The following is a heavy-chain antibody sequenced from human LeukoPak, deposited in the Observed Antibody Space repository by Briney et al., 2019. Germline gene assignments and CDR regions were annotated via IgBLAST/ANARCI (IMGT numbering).Heavy chain of an antibody. CDR2: ISYDGSNK. D-gene: IGHD5-18*01. CDR3: ARDLSANTAIMDY. CDR1: GFTFSSYA. Sequence: GGSLRLSCAASGFTFSSYAMHWVRQAPGQGLEWVGVISYDGSNKYYADSVKGRFTISRDNSKNTLYLQMNSLRAEDTAVYYCARDLSANTAIMDYWGQGALVTVSS. J-gene: IGHJ4*02. V-gene: IGHV3-30*04.